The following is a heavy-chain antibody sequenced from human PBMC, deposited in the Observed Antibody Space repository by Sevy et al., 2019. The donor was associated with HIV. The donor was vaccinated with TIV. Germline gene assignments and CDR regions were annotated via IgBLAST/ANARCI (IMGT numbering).Heavy chain of an antibody. V-gene: IGHV3-7*01. D-gene: IGHD6-13*01. J-gene: IGHJ4*02. CDR2: IKQDGSVK. Sequence: GGSLRLSCAASGFSLNNYWMNWVRQAPGKGLEWVANIKQDGSVKYYVDSVKGRFTISRHNARNLLYLQMNSLRVEDTALYYCVRAIAAAGSFWGQGTLVTVSS. CDR1: GFSLNNYW. CDR3: VRAIAAAGSF.